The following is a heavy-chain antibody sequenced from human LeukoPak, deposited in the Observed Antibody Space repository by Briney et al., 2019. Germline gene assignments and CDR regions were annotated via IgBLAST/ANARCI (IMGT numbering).Heavy chain of an antibody. CDR2: INHSGST. D-gene: IGHD3-22*01. V-gene: IGHV4-34*01. J-gene: IGHJ4*02. CDR3: ARGRQTYYYDSSGNGPFDY. Sequence: SETPSLTCAVYGGSFSGYYWSWIRQPPGKGLEWIGEINHSGSTNYNPSLKSRVTISVDTSKNQFSLKLSSVTAADTAVYYCARGRQTYYYDSSGNGPFDYWGQGTLVTVSS. CDR1: GGSFSGYY.